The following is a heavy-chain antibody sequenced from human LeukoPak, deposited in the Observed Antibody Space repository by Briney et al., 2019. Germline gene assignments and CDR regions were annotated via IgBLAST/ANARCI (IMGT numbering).Heavy chain of an antibody. J-gene: IGHJ6*02. CDR1: GYTFTSYY. CDR2: INPTGGST. Sequence: ASVKVSCKASGYTFTSYYMHWVRQAPGQGLEWAGMINPTGGSTSYAQKFQGRVTMTRDTSTSTVYMELSSLRSEDTAVYYCTRSQYYGMDVWGQGTTVTVSS. CDR3: TRSQYYGMDV. V-gene: IGHV1-46*01.